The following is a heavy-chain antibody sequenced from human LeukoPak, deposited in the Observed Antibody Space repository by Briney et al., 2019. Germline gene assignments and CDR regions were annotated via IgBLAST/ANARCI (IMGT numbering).Heavy chain of an antibody. J-gene: IGHJ5*02. Sequence: TGGSLRLSCAASGFTFSSYAMSWVRQAPGKGLEWVSAISGSGGSTYYADSVKGRFTISRDNSKNTLYLQMNSLRAEDTAVYYCAKDLYPQYSSSWHWFDPWGQGTLVTVSS. CDR2: ISGSGGST. D-gene: IGHD6-13*01. CDR3: AKDLYPQYSSSWHWFDP. CDR1: GFTFSSYA. V-gene: IGHV3-23*01.